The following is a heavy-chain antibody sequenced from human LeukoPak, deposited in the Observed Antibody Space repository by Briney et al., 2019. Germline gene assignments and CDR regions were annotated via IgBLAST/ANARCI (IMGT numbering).Heavy chain of an antibody. CDR1: DGSISSSYW. Sequence: PSGTLSLTCAVSDGSISSSYWWSWVRQPPGKGLEWIGEIYLSGSTNYNPSLKSRVTISIDKSKNQFSLKLSSVTAADTAIYYCARDGSYRFDYWAREPWSPSPQ. CDR3: ARDGSYRFDY. D-gene: IGHD1-26*01. CDR2: IYLSGST. J-gene: IGHJ4*02. V-gene: IGHV4-4*02.